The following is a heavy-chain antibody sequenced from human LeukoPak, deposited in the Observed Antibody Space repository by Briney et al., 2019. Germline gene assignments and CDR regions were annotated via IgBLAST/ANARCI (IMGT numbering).Heavy chain of an antibody. CDR3: ARDSIVILPAAISWYFDL. CDR2: VSSDSST. Sequence: GGSLRLSCAASGFTVSSNYMSWVRQAPGKGLEWVSVVSSDSSTYYADSVKGRFTISRDNSNNTLSLQMNSLRAEDAAVYFCARDSIVILPAAISWYFDLWGRGTLVTVSS. CDR1: GFTVSSNY. V-gene: IGHV3-66*02. J-gene: IGHJ2*01. D-gene: IGHD2-2*02.